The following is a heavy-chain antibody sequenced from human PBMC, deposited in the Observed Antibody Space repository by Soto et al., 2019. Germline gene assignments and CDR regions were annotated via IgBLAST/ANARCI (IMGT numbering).Heavy chain of an antibody. V-gene: IGHV1-3*01. D-gene: IGHD3-10*02. J-gene: IGHJ5*02. CDR1: GYTFSGHA. CDR2: INAGNSKT. CDR3: GRDQSGTGYYVDWFDP. Sequence: QVHFVQSGAEVKKPGASVKVSCKASGYTFSGHAIHWLRQAPGQRPEWLGWINAGNSKTYYSEKFEGRVTCTRDTVATPVHMELTSLTSEDTAVYYCGRDQSGTGYYVDWFDPWGQGTLVTVSS.